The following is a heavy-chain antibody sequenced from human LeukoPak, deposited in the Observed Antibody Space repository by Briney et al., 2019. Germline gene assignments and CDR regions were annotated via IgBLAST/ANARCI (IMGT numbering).Heavy chain of an antibody. J-gene: IGHJ4*02. V-gene: IGHV4-39*07. CDR3: AAAAYGSGSYTVDY. CDR1: GGSISSSSYY. CDR2: IYYSGST. Sequence: PTETLSLTCTVSGGSISSSSYYWGWIRQPPGKGLEWIGGIYYSGSTYYNPSLKSRVTISVDTSKNQFSLKLSSVTAADTAVYYCAAAAYGSGSYTVDYWGQGTLVTVSS. D-gene: IGHD3-10*01.